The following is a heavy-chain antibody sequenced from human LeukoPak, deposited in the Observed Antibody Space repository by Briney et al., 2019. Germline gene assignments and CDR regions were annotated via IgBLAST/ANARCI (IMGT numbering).Heavy chain of an antibody. CDR3: ARDLPRENSYAYGFWSDP. V-gene: IGHV4-4*07. D-gene: IGHD3-16*01. J-gene: IGHJ5*02. CDR2: MYIGGTR. CDR1: GVSISTYY. Sequence: SETLSLTCSVSGVSISTYYWTWIRQPAGKGLEWIGRMYIGGTRNYNPSLKSRVTMSIDTSKNQFSLKLSSVTAADTAVYYCARDLPRENSYAYGFWSDPWGQGTLVTVSS.